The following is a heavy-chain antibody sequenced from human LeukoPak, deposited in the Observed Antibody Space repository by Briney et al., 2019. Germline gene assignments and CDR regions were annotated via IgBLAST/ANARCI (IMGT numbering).Heavy chain of an antibody. J-gene: IGHJ4*02. D-gene: IGHD3-10*01. CDR1: GDTVSSNSAA. CDR3: ARSVNSGCLDY. V-gene: IGHV6-1*01. Sequence: SQTLSLTCAISGDTVSSNSAAWNWIRHSPPRGLEWRGKTYYRSKWYYDYAVSVKSRIPINLDTSKNHLSLQLDCVTPEDTAVCYCARSVNSGCLDYWGQGALVTVSS. CDR2: TYYRSKWYY.